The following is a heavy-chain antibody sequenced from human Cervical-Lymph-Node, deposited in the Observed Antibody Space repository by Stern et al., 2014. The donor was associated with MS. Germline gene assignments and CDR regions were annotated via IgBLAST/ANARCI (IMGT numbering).Heavy chain of an antibody. CDR1: GFTFRNYA. Sequence: EVQLLESVGGLVQPGGSLRLSCAASGFTFRNYAMNWVRQAPGKGLEWVSGISGSAGDTFSAESVKGRFTIARDNSKNTLYLQMNNLRSDDTAVYYCAKSGGDLGGDHDGVFDPWGQGTLVTVSS. CDR3: AKSGGDLGGDHDGVFDP. D-gene: IGHD2-21*02. V-gene: IGHV3-23*01. J-gene: IGHJ5*02. CDR2: ISGSAGDT.